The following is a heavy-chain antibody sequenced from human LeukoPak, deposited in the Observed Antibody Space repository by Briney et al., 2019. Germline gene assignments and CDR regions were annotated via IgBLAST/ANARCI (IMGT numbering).Heavy chain of an antibody. CDR2: ILYDGSNK. D-gene: IGHD6-6*01. J-gene: IGHJ6*02. CDR1: GFTFSSYG. CDR3: AKARPAIAVRVGYYYYGMDV. Sequence: GGSLRLSCAASGFTFSSYGMHWVRQAPGKGLECVAVILYDGSNKYYADSVKGRFTISRDNSKNTLYLQMNSLRTEDTAVYYCAKARPAIAVRVGYYYYGMDVWGQGTTVTVSS. V-gene: IGHV3-30*18.